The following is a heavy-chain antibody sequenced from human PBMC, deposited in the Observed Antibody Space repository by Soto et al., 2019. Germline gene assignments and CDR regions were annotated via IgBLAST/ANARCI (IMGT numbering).Heavy chain of an antibody. CDR3: SRGSGTYYAGQFDP. D-gene: IGHD1-26*01. CDR2: IKQDGAEK. CDR1: GFTFSSHW. V-gene: IGHV3-7*03. J-gene: IGHJ5*02. Sequence: EVQLVESGGALVQPGGSLRLSCGASGFTFSSHWMSWVRQAPGKGLEWVASIKQDGAEKHYVDSVEGRFTISRDDAKNSLYLQMNSLRAEDTAVYYCSRGSGTYYAGQFDPWGQGTLVTVSS.